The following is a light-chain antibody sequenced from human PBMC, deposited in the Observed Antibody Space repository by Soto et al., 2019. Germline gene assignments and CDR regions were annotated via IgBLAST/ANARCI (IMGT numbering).Light chain of an antibody. CDR1: QRVSSNY. J-gene: IGKJ1*01. CDR3: QQYTSWPLT. V-gene: IGKV3-15*01. Sequence: PVERATRSCRAIQRVSSNYFAWYQQKPGQAPRLLIYGASRRATGIPVRFSGGASGTEFTLTISSLQSEDFTVYYCQQYTSWPLTFGQGTQVEI. CDR2: GAS.